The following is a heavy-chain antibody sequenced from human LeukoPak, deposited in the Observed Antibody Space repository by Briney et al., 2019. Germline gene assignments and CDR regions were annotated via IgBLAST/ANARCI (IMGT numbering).Heavy chain of an antibody. Sequence: GGSLRLSCAASGFTFSSYAMSWVRQAPGKGLEWVSAISGSGGSTYYADSVKGRFTISRDNSKNTLYLQMNSLRAEDTAVYYCAKDYYGSGSYYITPPDYWGQGTLVTVSS. CDR1: GFTFSSYA. V-gene: IGHV3-23*01. CDR2: ISGSGGST. D-gene: IGHD3-10*01. J-gene: IGHJ4*02. CDR3: AKDYYGSGSYYITPPDY.